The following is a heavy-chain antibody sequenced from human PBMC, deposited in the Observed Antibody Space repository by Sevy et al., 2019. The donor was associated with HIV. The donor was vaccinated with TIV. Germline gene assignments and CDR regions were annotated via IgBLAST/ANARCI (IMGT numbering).Heavy chain of an antibody. V-gene: IGHV3-33*06. CDR3: AKDRSRRSGLWDIFDY. Sequence: GESLKISCAASGFAPSTYGMHWVRQAPGKGLEWVAVIGYDGSNKYYADSVKGRFSISRDNSKNTLYLQMNSLRAEDTAIYYCAKDRSRRSGLWDIFDYWGQGTVVTVSS. CDR2: IGYDGSNK. D-gene: IGHD6-19*01. J-gene: IGHJ4*02. CDR1: GFAPSTYG.